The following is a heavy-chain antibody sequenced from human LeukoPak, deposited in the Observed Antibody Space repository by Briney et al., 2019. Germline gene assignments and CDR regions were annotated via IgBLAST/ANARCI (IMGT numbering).Heavy chain of an antibody. CDR2: IYYSGST. CDR3: ARLGVARPFQH. CDR1: GGSISSSSYY. D-gene: IGHD3-16*01. J-gene: IGHJ1*01. Sequence: ASETLSLTCTVSGGSISSSSYYWGWIRQPPGKGLEWIGSIYYSGSTYYNPSLKSRVTISVDTSKNQFSLKLSAVTAADTAVYYCARLGVARPFQHWGQGTLVTVSS. V-gene: IGHV4-39*07.